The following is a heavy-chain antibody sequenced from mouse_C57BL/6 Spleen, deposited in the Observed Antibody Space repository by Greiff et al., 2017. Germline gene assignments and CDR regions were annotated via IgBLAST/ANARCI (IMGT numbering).Heavy chain of an antibody. CDR2: IYPRDGST. J-gene: IGHJ3*01. CDR1: GYTFTSYD. V-gene: IGHV1-85*01. D-gene: IGHD2-1*01. Sequence: QVQLQQSGPELVKPGASVKLSCKASGYTFTSYDINWVKQRPGQGLEWIGWIYPRDGSTKYNEKFKGKATLTVDTSSSTAYMELHSLTSEDSAVYFCARYGNYPGFAYWGQGTLVTVSA. CDR3: ARYGNYPGFAY.